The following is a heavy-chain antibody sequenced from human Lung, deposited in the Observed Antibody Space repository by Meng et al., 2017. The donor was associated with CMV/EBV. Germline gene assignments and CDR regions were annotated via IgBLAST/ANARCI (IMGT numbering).Heavy chain of an antibody. D-gene: IGHD3-10*02. CDR3: AKDSYVVSTKTVDYYYGMDV. V-gene: IGHV3-33*06. CDR2: IWSDGGDK. J-gene: IGHJ6*02. Sequence: SLKISCTASRFNIRNYAMHWVRQAPGKGLEWVAVIWSDGGDKYYADSVEGRFTISRDNSKNTLYLQMNSLRAEDSAVYYCAKDSYVVSTKTVDYYYGMDVWGQGTTVTVSS. CDR1: RFNIRNYA.